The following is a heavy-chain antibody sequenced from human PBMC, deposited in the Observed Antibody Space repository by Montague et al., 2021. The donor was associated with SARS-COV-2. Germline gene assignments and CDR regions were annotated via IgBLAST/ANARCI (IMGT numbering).Heavy chain of an antibody. V-gene: IGHV4-39*01. J-gene: IGHJ3*02. CDR1: GGSITSSSYY. CDR2: IFYTGNT. Sequence: SETLPLTCTVSGGSITSSSYYWGWIRQPPGKGLEWIGTIFYTGNTYYNPSLKSRVTISVDTSKNQFSLKLSSVSAADTAVFYCASQRWGGVVKAKGDAFDTWGHGTMVTVSS. CDR3: ASQRWGGVVKAKGDAFDT. D-gene: IGHD2-8*02.